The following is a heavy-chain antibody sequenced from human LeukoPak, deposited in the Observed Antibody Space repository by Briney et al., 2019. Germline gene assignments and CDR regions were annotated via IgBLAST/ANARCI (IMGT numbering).Heavy chain of an antibody. CDR3: ARESGGYYDSSGFLDD. CDR2: INSDGSIT. CDR1: GFTFSSYW. V-gene: IGHV3-74*01. D-gene: IGHD3-22*01. J-gene: IGHJ4*02. Sequence: GGSLRLSCATSGFTFSSYWMHWVRQVPGRGLVWVSRINSDGSITDYADSVKGRFTIARDTAQNTLHLQMNSLRVEDTAMYYCARESGGYYDSSGFLDDWGQGTLVTVSS.